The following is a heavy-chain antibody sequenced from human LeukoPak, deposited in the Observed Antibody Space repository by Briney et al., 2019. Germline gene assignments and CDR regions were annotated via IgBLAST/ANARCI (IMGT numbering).Heavy chain of an antibody. Sequence: SETLSLTCTVSGYSITSAYYWGWIRQPPGKGLEWIGTIYHTGSTYYNPSLKSRVTISVDTPKNQFSLKLSSVTAADTAVYYCARAHYDILTGYRIGIPYFDYWGQGTLVTVSS. V-gene: IGHV4-38-2*02. J-gene: IGHJ4*02. CDR2: IYHTGST. D-gene: IGHD3-9*01. CDR1: GYSITSAYY. CDR3: ARAHYDILTGYRIGIPYFDY.